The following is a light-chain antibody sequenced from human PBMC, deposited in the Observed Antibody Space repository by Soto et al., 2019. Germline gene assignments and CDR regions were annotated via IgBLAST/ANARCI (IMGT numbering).Light chain of an antibody. V-gene: IGKV3-20*01. Sequence: EIVLTQAPVTVAVYTVAIATDSCRASQSVNSRLAWYQHKPGQAPRLLISGASNRASGIPARFSAWGSGTDFTLTISRVDPADFAFYYCQKYFTSPINFGKGQRRAIK. J-gene: IGKJ5*01. CDR3: QKYFTSPIN. CDR2: GAS. CDR1: QSVNSR.